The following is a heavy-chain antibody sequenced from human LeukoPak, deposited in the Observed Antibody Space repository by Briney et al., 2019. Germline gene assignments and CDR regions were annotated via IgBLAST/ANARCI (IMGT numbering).Heavy chain of an antibody. CDR1: GYSFATYW. Sequence: GESLKISCKASGYSFATYWIGWVRQMPGKGLEWMGIIYPGDSDTRYSPSFQGQVSISADTSVTTAYLQWSSLQASDTAIYYCARADCYCDRNCAEYFHHWGQGTLVTVSS. J-gene: IGHJ1*01. CDR2: IYPGDSDT. V-gene: IGHV5-51*01. D-gene: IGHD2-21*02. CDR3: ARADCYCDRNCAEYFHH.